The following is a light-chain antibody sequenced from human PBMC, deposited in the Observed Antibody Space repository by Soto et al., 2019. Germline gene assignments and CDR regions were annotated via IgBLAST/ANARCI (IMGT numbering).Light chain of an antibody. V-gene: IGLV3-21*02. CDR1: NIESKS. Sequence: SYELTQPPSVSVAPGQTARIMCGGNNIESKSVHWYQQKAGQAPVLVVYADDDRPSGIPERFSGSNSGNTATLTITRVEAGDEADYFCQVWDSSRDLHVFGSGTKLTVI. J-gene: IGLJ1*01. CDR3: QVWDSSRDLHV. CDR2: ADD.